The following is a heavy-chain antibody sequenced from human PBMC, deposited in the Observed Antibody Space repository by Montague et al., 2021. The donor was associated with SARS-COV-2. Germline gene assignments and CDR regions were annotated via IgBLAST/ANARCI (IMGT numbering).Heavy chain of an antibody. CDR3: VRAGGFHNRPPV. CDR2: TYQGAST. V-gene: IGHV4-4*02. J-gene: IGHJ4*02. D-gene: IGHD4-23*01. Sequence: SETLSLTCAVSGDSIMTTDCWSWVRQPPGKGLEWIGETYQGASTNYNPSLKSRVTMSVDRSKNQVSLELYSVTAADTALYYCVRAGGFHNRPPVWGQGALVIVSS. CDR1: GDSIMTTDC.